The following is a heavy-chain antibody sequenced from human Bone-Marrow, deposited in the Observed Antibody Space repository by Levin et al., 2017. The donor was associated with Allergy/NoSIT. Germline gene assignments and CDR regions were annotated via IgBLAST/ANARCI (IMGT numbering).Heavy chain of an antibody. CDR3: VTGTAYSSGWYFWLDP. CDR1: GFTFSNYA. Sequence: GGSLRLSCAASGFTFSNYAMNWVRQAPGKGLEWVSVISSSDGITYYADSVKGRFTISRDNSKNTLYLQMNSLRAEDTALYYCVTGTAYSSGWYFWLDPWGQGTLVTVSS. V-gene: IGHV3-23*01. D-gene: IGHD6-19*01. J-gene: IGHJ5*02. CDR2: ISSSDGIT.